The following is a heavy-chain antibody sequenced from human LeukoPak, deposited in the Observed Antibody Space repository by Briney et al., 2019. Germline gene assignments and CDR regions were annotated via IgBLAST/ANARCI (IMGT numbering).Heavy chain of an antibody. CDR1: GFTFSSYA. D-gene: IGHD6-19*01. Sequence: GSLRLSCAASGFTFSSYAMSWVRQAPGKELEWVSAISGSGGSTYYADSVKGRFTISRDNSKNTLYLQMNSLRAEDTAVYYCALDSSGLFDYWGQGTLVTVSS. CDR3: ALDSSGLFDY. J-gene: IGHJ4*02. CDR2: ISGSGGST. V-gene: IGHV3-23*01.